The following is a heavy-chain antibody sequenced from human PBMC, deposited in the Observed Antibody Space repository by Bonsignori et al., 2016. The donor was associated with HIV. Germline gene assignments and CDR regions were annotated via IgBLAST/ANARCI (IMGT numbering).Heavy chain of an antibody. J-gene: IGHJ4*02. CDR2: VRDYGVNT. Sequence: WVRQAPGQGLEWMGWVRDYGVNTNYARKFRDRVTMTADTSTNTAYMELRSLRPDDTAVYYCARVRMVRGSVFRRNPTPTRRHFDYWGQGTLVTVSS. CDR3: ARVRMVRGSVFRRNPTPTRRHFDY. V-gene: IGHV1-18*01. D-gene: IGHD3-10*01.